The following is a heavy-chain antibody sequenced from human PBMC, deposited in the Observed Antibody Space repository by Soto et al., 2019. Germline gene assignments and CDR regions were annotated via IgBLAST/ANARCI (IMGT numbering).Heavy chain of an antibody. D-gene: IGHD4-17*01. CDR2: ISIRGDYR. Sequence: EGQLLQSGGGLVQPGESLRLSCAASGFTFSSSGMSWVRQAPGKGLEWVSSISIRGDYRYYADSVKGRFTISRDSSKNTLYLQMSSLTAEDTALYYCANHGGFDFWGQGTMVAVSS. V-gene: IGHV3-23*01. CDR1: GFTFSSSG. CDR3: ANHGGFDF. J-gene: IGHJ3*01.